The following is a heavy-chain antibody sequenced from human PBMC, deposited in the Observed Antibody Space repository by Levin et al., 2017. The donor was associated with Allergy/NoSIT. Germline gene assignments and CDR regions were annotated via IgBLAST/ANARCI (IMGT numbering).Heavy chain of an antibody. CDR1: GFTFSDYY. J-gene: IGHJ4*02. Sequence: GGSLRLSCAASGFTFSDYYMSWIRQAPGKGLEWVSYISSSGSTIYYADSVKGRFTISRDNAKNSLYLQMNSLGAEDTAVYYCARDPATDTAIIDWGQGTLVTVSS. V-gene: IGHV3-11*01. CDR2: ISSSGSTI. CDR3: ARDPATDTAIID. D-gene: IGHD5-18*01.